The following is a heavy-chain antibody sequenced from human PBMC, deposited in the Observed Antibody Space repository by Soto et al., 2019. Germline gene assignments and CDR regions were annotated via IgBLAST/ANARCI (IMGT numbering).Heavy chain of an antibody. J-gene: IGHJ5*02. Sequence: SETLSLTCTVSGGSFTSHKYYWGWIRQPPGKGLEWIGSFDYSGSTFYNPSLKSRVTISGDTSKNQFSLKLSSVTAADTALYYCATSGTYMVTGWFDPWGQGALVTVSS. CDR3: ATSGTYMVTGWFDP. V-gene: IGHV4-39*01. D-gene: IGHD5-18*01. CDR2: FDYSGST. CDR1: GGSFTSHKYY.